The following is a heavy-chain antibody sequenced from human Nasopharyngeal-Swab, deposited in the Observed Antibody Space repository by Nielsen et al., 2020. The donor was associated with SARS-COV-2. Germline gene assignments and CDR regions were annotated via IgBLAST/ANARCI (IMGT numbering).Heavy chain of an antibody. V-gene: IGHV3-21*01. Sequence: GESLKISCAASGFTFSSYSMNWVRQAPGKGLEWVSSISSSSSYIYYADSVKGRFTISRDNAKNSLYLQMNSLRAEDTAVYYCARNDYYDSSGYYYWGQGTLVTVSS. CDR1: GFTFSSYS. CDR3: ARNDYYDSSGYYY. D-gene: IGHD3-22*01. CDR2: ISSSSSYI. J-gene: IGHJ4*02.